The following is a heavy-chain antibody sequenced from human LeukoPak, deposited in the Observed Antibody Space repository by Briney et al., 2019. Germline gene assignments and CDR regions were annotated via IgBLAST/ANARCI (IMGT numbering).Heavy chain of an antibody. CDR1: RYTFTGYY. V-gene: IGHV1-2*02. Sequence: GASVKVSCKASRYTFTGYYMHWVRQAPGQGLEWMGWINPNSGGTNYAQKFQGRVTMTRDTSISTAYMELSRLRSDDTAVYYCARERLRFLRVAFDIWGQGTMVTVSS. D-gene: IGHD3-3*01. J-gene: IGHJ3*02. CDR2: INPNSGGT. CDR3: ARERLRFLRVAFDI.